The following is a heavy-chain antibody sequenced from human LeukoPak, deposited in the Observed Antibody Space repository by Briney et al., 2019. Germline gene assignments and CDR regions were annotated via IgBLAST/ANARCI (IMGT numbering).Heavy chain of an antibody. Sequence: SETLSLXCTVSGGSISSYYWSWIRQPAGKGLEWIGRIYASGYTNYNPSLKSRVTISVDTSKNQFSLKLSSVTAADTAVYYCARGGREVLRRPDDYWGQGTLVTVSS. CDR1: GGSISSYY. CDR2: IYASGYT. J-gene: IGHJ4*02. CDR3: ARGGREVLRRPDDY. D-gene: IGHD1-26*01. V-gene: IGHV4-4*07.